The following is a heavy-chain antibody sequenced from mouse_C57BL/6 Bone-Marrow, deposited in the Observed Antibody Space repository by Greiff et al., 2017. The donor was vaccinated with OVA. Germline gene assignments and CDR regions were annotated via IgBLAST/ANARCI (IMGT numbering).Heavy chain of an antibody. D-gene: IGHD1-1*01. V-gene: IGHV1-15*01. CDR2: IDPETGGT. Sequence: QVQLQQSGAELVRPGASVTLSCKASGYTFTDYEMHWVKQTPVHGLEWIGAIDPETGGTAYNQKFKGTAILTADKSSSTAYMELRSLTSEDSAVYYCTIRGVFDVWGTGTTVTVSS. J-gene: IGHJ1*03. CDR3: TIRGVFDV. CDR1: GYTFTDYE.